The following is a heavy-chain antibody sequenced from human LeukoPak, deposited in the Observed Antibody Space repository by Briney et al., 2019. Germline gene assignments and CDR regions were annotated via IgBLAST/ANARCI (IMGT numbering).Heavy chain of an antibody. CDR2: INKDGSKE. CDR3: ARRRGSHSFDI. Sequence: QPGGSLRLSCVVSRFTFDGFFMSWVRQTRGKGLEWVANINKDGSKEYYLDSVKGRFTISRDNAHNSLYLDMNRLRVEDTAVYYCARRRGSHSFDIWGQGTMVTVSS. D-gene: IGHD5-12*01. V-gene: IGHV3-7*01. J-gene: IGHJ3*02. CDR1: RFTFDGFF.